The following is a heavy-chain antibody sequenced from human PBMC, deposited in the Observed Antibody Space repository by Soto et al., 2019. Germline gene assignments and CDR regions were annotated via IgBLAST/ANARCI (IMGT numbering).Heavy chain of an antibody. V-gene: IGHV3-13*01. D-gene: IGHD6-13*01. Sequence: EEQLVESGGGLVQPGGSLRLSCEASGFIFSSYDMHWVRQVTGKGLEWVSGIGTSGDTYYAGSVKGRFTISRETAKNSLYLQMNGLRDGDTAVYYCARAIRIASRPGGSPYYFYGMDVWGQGTTVTVSS. CDR1: GFIFSSYD. J-gene: IGHJ6*02. CDR2: IGTSGDT. CDR3: ARAIRIASRPGGSPYYFYGMDV.